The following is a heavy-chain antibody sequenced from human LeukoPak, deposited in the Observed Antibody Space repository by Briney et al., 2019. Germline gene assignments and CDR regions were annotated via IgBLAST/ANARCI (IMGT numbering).Heavy chain of an antibody. CDR3: ARDHGANPSAFDY. J-gene: IGHJ4*02. V-gene: IGHV4-30-4*08. Sequence: PSQTLSLTCTVSGGSISSGDYYWSWIRQPPGKGREWIGYIYYSGSTYYNPSLKSRVTISVDTSKNQFSLKLSSVTAADTAVYYCARDHGANPSAFDYWGQGTLVTVSS. D-gene: IGHD1-26*01. CDR1: GGSISSGDYY. CDR2: IYYSGST.